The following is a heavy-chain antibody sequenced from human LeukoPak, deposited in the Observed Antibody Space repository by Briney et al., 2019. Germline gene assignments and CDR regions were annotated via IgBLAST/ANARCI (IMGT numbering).Heavy chain of an antibody. CDR1: GGTFSSYA. J-gene: IGHJ5*02. Sequence: GSSVKVSCKASGGTFSSYAISWVRQAPGQGLEWMGGIIPIFGTANYAQKFQGRVTITTDESTSTAYMELSSLRSEDTAVYYCARTLYSGPHQLTRNWFDPWGQGTLVTVSS. CDR3: ARTLYSGPHQLTRNWFDP. V-gene: IGHV1-69*05. D-gene: IGHD2-2*01. CDR2: IIPIFGTA.